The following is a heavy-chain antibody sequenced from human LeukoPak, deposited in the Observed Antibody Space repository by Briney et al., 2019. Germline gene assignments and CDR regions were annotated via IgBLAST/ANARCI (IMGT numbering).Heavy chain of an antibody. J-gene: IGHJ5*02. V-gene: IGHV4-34*01. Sequence: SETLSLTCAVYGGSFSGYYWSWIRQPPGKGLEWIGEINHSGSTNYNPSLKSRVTISVDTSKNQFSLKLSSVTAADTAVYYCARESRKYSSGWSIPDGWFDPWGQGTLVTVSS. CDR3: ARESRKYSSGWSIPDGWFDP. D-gene: IGHD6-19*01. CDR2: INHSGST. CDR1: GGSFSGYY.